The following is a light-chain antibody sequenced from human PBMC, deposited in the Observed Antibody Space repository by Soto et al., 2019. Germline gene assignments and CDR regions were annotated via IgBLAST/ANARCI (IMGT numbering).Light chain of an antibody. CDR3: SSYTGSSTLV. J-gene: IGLJ2*01. CDR2: EVS. CDR1: SSDVGGYKF. Sequence: QSALTQPASVSGSPGQSITISCTGSSSDVGGYKFVSWYQQHPGKAPKLIIHEVSYRSSGVSNRFSGSKSGNTASLTISGLQPEDEAHYYCSSYTGSSTLVFGGGTQLTVL. V-gene: IGLV2-14*01.